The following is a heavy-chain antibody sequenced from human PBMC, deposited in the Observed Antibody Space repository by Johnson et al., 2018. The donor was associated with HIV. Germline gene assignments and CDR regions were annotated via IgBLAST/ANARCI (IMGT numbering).Heavy chain of an antibody. V-gene: IGHV3-30*04. D-gene: IGHD1-26*01. CDR1: GFTFSSYA. Sequence: QVQLVESGGGLVQPGGSLRLSCAASGFTFSSYAMHCVRQAPGKGLEWVAVISYDGSNKYYADSVKGRFTISRDNSKNTLYLQMNSLRAEDTAVYYCAKSIVGATYDAFDIWGQGTMVTVSS. J-gene: IGHJ3*02. CDR3: AKSIVGATYDAFDI. CDR2: ISYDGSNK.